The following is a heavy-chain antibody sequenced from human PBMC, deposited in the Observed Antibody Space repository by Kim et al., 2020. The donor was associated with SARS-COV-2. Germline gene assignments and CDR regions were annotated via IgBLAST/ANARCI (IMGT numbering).Heavy chain of an antibody. CDR3: AKDMWFGELAPYYYGMDV. D-gene: IGHD3-10*01. J-gene: IGHJ6*02. V-gene: IGHV3-43*02. CDR1: GFTFDDYA. CDR2: ISGDGGST. Sequence: GGSLRLSCAASGFTFDDYAMHWVRQAPGKGLEWVSLISGDGGSTYYADSVKGRFTISRDNSKNSLYLQMNSLRTEDTALYYCAKDMWFGELAPYYYGMDVWGQGTTXTXSS.